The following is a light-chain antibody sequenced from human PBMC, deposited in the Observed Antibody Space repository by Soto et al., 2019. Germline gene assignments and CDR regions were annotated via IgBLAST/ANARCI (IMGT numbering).Light chain of an antibody. J-gene: IGKJ1*01. Sequence: EIVLTQSPGTLSLSPGDRATLSCRTSQSVSTNFLGWYQQKPGQAPRLLISGTSNRATGLPDRFSGSGSGTDFTLTISRLEPEDFASYYCQQYGTSPWTFGQGTKVDIK. CDR3: QQYGTSPWT. CDR2: GTS. CDR1: QSVSTNF. V-gene: IGKV3-20*01.